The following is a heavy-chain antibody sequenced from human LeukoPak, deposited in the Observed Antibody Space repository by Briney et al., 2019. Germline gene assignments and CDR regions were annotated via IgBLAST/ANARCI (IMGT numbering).Heavy chain of an antibody. CDR2: IIPIFGTA. D-gene: IGHD3-22*01. Sequence: GSSVKVSCKASGGTFSSYAISWVRQAPGQGLEWMGRIIPIFGTANYAQKFQGRVTITTDESTSTAYMELSSLRSEDTAVCYCAREGRYYDSSGYYYYWGQGTLVTVSS. CDR3: AREGRYYDSSGYYYY. CDR1: GGTFSSYA. V-gene: IGHV1-69*05. J-gene: IGHJ4*02.